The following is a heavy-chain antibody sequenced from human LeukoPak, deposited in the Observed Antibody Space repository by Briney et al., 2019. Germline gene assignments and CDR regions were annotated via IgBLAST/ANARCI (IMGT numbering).Heavy chain of an antibody. CDR3: ARLTTMIVVVPGDFDY. CDR1: GYGFTSYW. J-gene: IGHJ4*02. D-gene: IGHD3-22*01. Sequence: GESLKISCKGSGYGFTSYWIGWVRQMPGKGLEWMGIIYPGDSDTRYSPSFQGQVTISADKSISTASLQWSSLKASDTAMYYCARLTTMIVVVPGDFDYWGQGTLVTVSS. V-gene: IGHV5-51*01. CDR2: IYPGDSDT.